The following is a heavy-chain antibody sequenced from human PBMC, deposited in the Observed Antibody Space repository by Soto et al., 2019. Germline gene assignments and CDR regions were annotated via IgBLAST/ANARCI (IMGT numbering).Heavy chain of an antibody. CDR1: GFTFSSYA. CDR3: AILVVGRYYYDSSGFFDY. CDR2: ISGSGGST. Sequence: EVQLLESGGGLVQPGGSLRLSCAASGFTFSSYAMSWVRQAPGKGLEWVSAISGSGGSTYYADSVKGRFTISRDNSKNTLYLQMNSLRAEDTAVYYCAILVVGRYYYDSSGFFDYWGQGTLVTVSS. V-gene: IGHV3-23*01. D-gene: IGHD3-22*01. J-gene: IGHJ4*02.